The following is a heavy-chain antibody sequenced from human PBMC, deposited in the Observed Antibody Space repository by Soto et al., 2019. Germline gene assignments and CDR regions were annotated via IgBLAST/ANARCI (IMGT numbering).Heavy chain of an antibody. Sequence: PGESLKISCKGSGCSFSNYWIAWVRQMPGKGLEWMGIIFPADSDTKYSPSFQGQVTISADKSISTAYLQWSSLKASDTAMYYCASSVVVPSTMNYFDYWGQGSLVTVSS. CDR2: IFPADSDT. D-gene: IGHD2-15*01. J-gene: IGHJ4*02. CDR1: GCSFSNYW. V-gene: IGHV5-51*01. CDR3: ASSVVVPSTMNYFDY.